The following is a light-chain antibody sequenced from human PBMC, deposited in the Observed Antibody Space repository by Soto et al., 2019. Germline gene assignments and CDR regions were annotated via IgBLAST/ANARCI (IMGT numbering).Light chain of an antibody. J-gene: IGLJ3*02. V-gene: IGLV2-14*01. Sequence: QSALTQPASVSGSPGQSITISCTGTSSDVGGYNYVSWYQQYPGKAPKLMIYDISNRPSGVSDRFSGSKSGNTASLTISGLQDEDEADYYCSSYTSSSTVVFGGGTKLTVL. CDR2: DIS. CDR3: SSYTSSSTVV. CDR1: SSDVGGYNY.